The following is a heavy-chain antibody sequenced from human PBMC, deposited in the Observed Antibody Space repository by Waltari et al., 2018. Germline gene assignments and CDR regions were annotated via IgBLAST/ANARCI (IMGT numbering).Heavy chain of an antibody. CDR2: IYTSGTT. J-gene: IGHJ4*02. CDR3: ARDTLRGSRDY. Sequence: QVQLQESGPGLVKPSQTLSLTCTVSGGSLSSGSYYWSWVRQPAGKGLEGIGRIYTSGTTNYNPSRKSRVTIAVDTSKNQFSLKLSSVTAADTAVYYCARDTLRGSRDYWGQGTLVTVSS. V-gene: IGHV4-61*02. CDR1: GGSLSSGSYY. D-gene: IGHD1-26*01.